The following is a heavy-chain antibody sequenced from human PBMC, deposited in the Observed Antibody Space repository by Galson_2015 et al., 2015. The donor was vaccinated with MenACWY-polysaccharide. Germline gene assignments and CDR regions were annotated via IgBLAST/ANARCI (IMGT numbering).Heavy chain of an antibody. Sequence: SLRLSCAASGFSFESFWMSWVRQVPGKGLQEVAQINLDGSVKTYADSVRGRFTISRDNAEKSLSLQMSSLRADDAAVYYCARDPAYGAFDVWGQGTMLLV. CDR2: INLDGSVK. V-gene: IGHV3-7*03. J-gene: IGHJ3*01. CDR1: GFSFESFW. CDR3: ARDPAYGAFDV. D-gene: IGHD4-17*01.